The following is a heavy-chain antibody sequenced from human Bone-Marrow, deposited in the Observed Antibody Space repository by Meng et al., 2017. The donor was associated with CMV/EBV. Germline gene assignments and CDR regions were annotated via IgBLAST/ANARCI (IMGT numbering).Heavy chain of an antibody. CDR1: GFTFSSYW. D-gene: IGHD7-27*01. CDR3: GRDLTGERDL. CDR2: INTDGSFT. Sequence: EVQTVESGGGLVQPGWSLRLSCADSGFTFSSYWMHWVRQVPGEGLMWVSRINTDGSFTSYADSVKGRFTISRDNAKNTLYLQMNSLRVDDSAVYYCGRDLTGERDLWGQGTLVTVSS. J-gene: IGHJ4*02. V-gene: IGHV3-74*03.